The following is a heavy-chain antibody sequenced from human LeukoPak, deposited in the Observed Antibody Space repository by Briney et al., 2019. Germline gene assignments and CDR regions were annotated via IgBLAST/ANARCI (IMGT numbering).Heavy chain of an antibody. CDR1: GFGFSDSY. CDR3: ATAPDTAMGKHYYGVDV. J-gene: IGHJ6*02. V-gene: IGHV3-11*01. D-gene: IGHD5-18*01. Sequence: GGSLRLSCAASGFGFSDSYMNWIRKAPGKGLEWLSYISFSGNTIYYADSVTGRFTISRDNAKNSLYLQMNSLRVEDTAVYYCATAPDTAMGKHYYGVDVWSQATTLTV. CDR2: ISFSGNTI.